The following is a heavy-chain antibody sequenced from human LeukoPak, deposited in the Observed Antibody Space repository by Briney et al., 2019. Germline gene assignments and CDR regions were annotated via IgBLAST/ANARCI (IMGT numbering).Heavy chain of an antibody. Sequence: SETLSLTCAVYGGSFSGYYWSWIRQPPGKGLEWIGEINHSGSTNYNPSLKSRVTISVDTSKNQFSLKLSSVTAADTAVYYCARGLSPRINMVRGVRPPFRGVFDYWGQGTLATVSS. CDR2: INHSGST. J-gene: IGHJ4*02. D-gene: IGHD3-10*01. V-gene: IGHV4-34*01. CDR1: GGSFSGYY. CDR3: ARGLSPRINMVRGVRPPFRGVFDY.